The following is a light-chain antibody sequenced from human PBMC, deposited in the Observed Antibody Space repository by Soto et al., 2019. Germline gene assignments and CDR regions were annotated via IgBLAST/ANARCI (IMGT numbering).Light chain of an antibody. Sequence: QAVVTQEPSCSVSPGGTVTLTCGLTSDSVSTTYYPSWYQQTPGQAPRTLIYSTNIRSSGVPDRFSGSILENKAALTITGAQADDESDYHCMLYMGGGLVVFGGGTKLTVL. CDR2: STN. CDR1: SDSVSTTYY. J-gene: IGLJ2*01. CDR3: MLYMGGGLVV. V-gene: IGLV8-61*01.